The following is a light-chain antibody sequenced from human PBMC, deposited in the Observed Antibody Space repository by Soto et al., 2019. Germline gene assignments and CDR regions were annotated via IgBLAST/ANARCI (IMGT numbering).Light chain of an antibody. CDR2: GAS. J-gene: IGKJ4*01. V-gene: IGKV3-20*01. CDR3: QPYGSSPFP. CDR1: QSVSSSF. Sequence: EIVLTQSPGTLSLSPGERATLSCRASQSVSSSFLAWYQQKPGQAPRLLIYGASSRATGIPDRFSGSGSGTDFPLTISRLEPEDFAVYYCQPYGSSPFPFGGGTKVEIK.